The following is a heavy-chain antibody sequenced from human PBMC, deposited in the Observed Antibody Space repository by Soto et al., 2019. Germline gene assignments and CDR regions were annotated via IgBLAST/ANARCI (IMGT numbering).Heavy chain of an antibody. CDR2: IKQDGSEK. D-gene: IGHD3-3*01. CDR1: GFTFSSYW. CDR3: ARVRGRREWLDPLTYYYYGMDV. V-gene: IGHV3-7*03. Sequence: GGSLRLSCAASGFTFSSYWMSWVRQAPGKGLEWVANIKQDGSEKYYVDSVKGRFTISRDNAKNSLYLQMNSLRAEDTAVYYCARVRGRREWLDPLTYYYYGMDVWGQGTTVTVYS. J-gene: IGHJ6*02.